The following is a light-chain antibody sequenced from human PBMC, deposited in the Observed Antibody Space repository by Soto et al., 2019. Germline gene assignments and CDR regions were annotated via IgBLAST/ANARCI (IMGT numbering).Light chain of an antibody. CDR3: QQYNNWPPKWT. CDR2: GAS. V-gene: IGKV3-15*01. Sequence: EIVMPPSPDTLSESPGGSAPLSCRIIQSVSSNLAWYQQKPGQAPRLLIYGASTRATGIPARFSGSGSGTEFTLTISSLQSEDFAVYYCQQYNNWPPKWTFGQGTKVDI. J-gene: IGKJ1*01. CDR1: QSVSSN.